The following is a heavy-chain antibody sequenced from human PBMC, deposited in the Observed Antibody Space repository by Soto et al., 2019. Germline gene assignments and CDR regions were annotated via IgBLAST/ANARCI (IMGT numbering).Heavy chain of an antibody. CDR3: AREDSIIIPAVSDF. CDR1: GFAFNNYG. J-gene: IGHJ4*02. V-gene: IGHV3-21*01. D-gene: IGHD2-2*01. Sequence: GGSLRLSCTVSGFAFNNYGINWVRQAPGKGLEWVSSISKSDYTYYADSVTGRFTISRDNAKNSVSLQMNTLRVEDTAVYYCAREDSIIIPAVSDFWGQGTLVTVSS. CDR2: ISKSDYT.